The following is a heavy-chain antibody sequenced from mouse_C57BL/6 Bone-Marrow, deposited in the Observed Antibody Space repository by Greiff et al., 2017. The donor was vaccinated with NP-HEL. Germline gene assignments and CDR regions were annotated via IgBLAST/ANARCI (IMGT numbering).Heavy chain of an antibody. CDR3: TVRSSYAMDY. CDR2: IRLKSDNYAT. CDR1: GFTFSNYW. J-gene: IGHJ4*01. V-gene: IGHV6-3*01. Sequence: EVKLMESGGGLVQPGGSMKLSCVASGFTFSNYWMNWVRQSPEKGLEWVAQIRLKSDNYATNYAETVKGRFTISTDDYKSRVYLQMNNLRAEDTGIYYCTVRSSYAMDYWGQGTSVTVSS.